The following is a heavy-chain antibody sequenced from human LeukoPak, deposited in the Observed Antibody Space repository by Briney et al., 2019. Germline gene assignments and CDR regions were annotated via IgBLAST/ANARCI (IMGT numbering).Heavy chain of an antibody. D-gene: IGHD6-6*01. CDR1: GGSISSGDYY. Sequence: PSETLSLTCTVSGGSISSGDYYWSWIRQPPGKGLEWIGYIYHSGSTYYNPSLKSRVTISVDRSKNQFSLKLSSVTAADTAVYYCARDEYSSSGLDYWGQGTLVTVSS. V-gene: IGHV4-30-2*01. CDR3: ARDEYSSSGLDY. J-gene: IGHJ4*02. CDR2: IYHSGST.